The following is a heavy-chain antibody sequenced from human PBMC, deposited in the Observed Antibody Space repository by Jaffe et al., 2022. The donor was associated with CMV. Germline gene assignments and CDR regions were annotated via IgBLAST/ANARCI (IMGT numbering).Heavy chain of an antibody. J-gene: IGHJ6*02. D-gene: IGHD3-3*01. CDR2: IVVGSGNT. Sequence: QMQLVQSGPEVKKPGTSVKVSCKASGFTFTSSAVQWVRQARGQRLEWIGWIVVGSGNTNYAQKFQERVTITRDMSTSTAYMELSSLRSEDTAVYYCAADSGGYYDFWSGYYVYYYGMDVWGQGTTVTVSS. V-gene: IGHV1-58*01. CDR1: GFTFTSSA. CDR3: AADSGGYYDFWSGYYVYYYGMDV.